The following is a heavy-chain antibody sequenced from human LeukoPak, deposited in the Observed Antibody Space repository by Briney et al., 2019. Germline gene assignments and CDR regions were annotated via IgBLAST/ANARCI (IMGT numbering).Heavy chain of an antibody. Sequence: SETLSLTCTVSGGSISSSSYYWGWIRQPPGKGLEWIGTIYYTGSTYYGPSLKSRVTMSVYTSKNQFSLKLSSVTAADTAVYYCARHIYTGTDGDAFDIWGQGTVVTVSS. D-gene: IGHD1-26*01. CDR2: IYYTGST. J-gene: IGHJ3*02. CDR3: ARHIYTGTDGDAFDI. V-gene: IGHV4-39*01. CDR1: GGSISSSSYY.